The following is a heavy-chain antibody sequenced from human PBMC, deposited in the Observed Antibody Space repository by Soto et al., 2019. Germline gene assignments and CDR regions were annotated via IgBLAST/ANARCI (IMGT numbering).Heavy chain of an antibody. Sequence: SVKVSCKASGGTFSSYAISWVRQAPGQGLEWMGGIIPIFGTANYAQKFHGRVTITADESTSTAYMELSSLRSEDTAVYYCPRGGATVTCSPGGFDIWGQGTMFTVSS. CDR3: PRGGATVTCSPGGFDI. CDR1: GGTFSSYA. CDR2: IIPIFGTA. J-gene: IGHJ3*02. D-gene: IGHD4-4*01. V-gene: IGHV1-69*13.